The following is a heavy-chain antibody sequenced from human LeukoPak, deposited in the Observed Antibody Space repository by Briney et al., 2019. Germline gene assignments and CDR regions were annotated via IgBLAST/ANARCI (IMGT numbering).Heavy chain of an antibody. V-gene: IGHV4-59*01. CDR3: ASLYSGTYDTGSFDYFNY. CDR2: VFYSGST. Sequence: SETLSLTCTVSGGSISSYYWSWIRRPPGRGLEWIGYVFYSGSTNYNPSLKSRVTISVDTSKNQFSLKLSSVTAADTAVYYCASLYSGTYDTGSFDYFNYWGQGTLVTVSS. J-gene: IGHJ4*02. CDR1: GGSISSYY. D-gene: IGHD1-26*01.